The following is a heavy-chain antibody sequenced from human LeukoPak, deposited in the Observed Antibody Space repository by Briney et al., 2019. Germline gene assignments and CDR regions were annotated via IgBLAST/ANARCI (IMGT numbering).Heavy chain of an antibody. V-gene: IGHV1-69*01. CDR1: GGTFSCYA. CDR3: ASPMVYDTYYYYHGMDV. CDR2: IIPIFGTS. D-gene: IGHD2-8*01. Sequence: SVKVSCKASGGTFSCYAINWVRQAPGQGLEWMGGIIPIFGTSNYAQRFQGRVTISADESTSTAYMELSSLRSEDTAVYYCASPMVYDTYYYYHGMDVWGQGTTVTVSS. J-gene: IGHJ6*02.